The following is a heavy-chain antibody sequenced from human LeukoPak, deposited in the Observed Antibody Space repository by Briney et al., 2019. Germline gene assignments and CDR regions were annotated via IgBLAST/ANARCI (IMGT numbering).Heavy chain of an antibody. CDR2: ISYDGSNK. V-gene: IGHV3-30*04. D-gene: IGHD6-13*01. Sequence: PGGSLRLSCAAPGFTFSSYAMHWVRQAPGKGLEWVAVISYDGSNKYYADSVKGRFTISRDNSKNRLFLQMNSLRAEDTAVYYCARERDSSSWSYYFDYWGQGTLVSVSS. CDR1: GFTFSSYA. J-gene: IGHJ4*02. CDR3: ARERDSSSWSYYFDY.